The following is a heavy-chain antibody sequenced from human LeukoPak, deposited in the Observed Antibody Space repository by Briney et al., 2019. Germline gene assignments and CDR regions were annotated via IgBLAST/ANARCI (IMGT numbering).Heavy chain of an antibody. CDR2: INHSGST. Sequence: SETLSLTCAVYGGSFSGYYWSWIRQPPGKGLEWIGEINHSGSTNYNPSLKSRVTISVDTSKNQFSLKLSSVTAADTAVYYCAREVEMATSTEFQNFDYWGQGTLVTVSS. J-gene: IGHJ4*02. V-gene: IGHV4-34*01. CDR3: AREVEMATSTEFQNFDY. D-gene: IGHD5-24*01. CDR1: GGSFSGYY.